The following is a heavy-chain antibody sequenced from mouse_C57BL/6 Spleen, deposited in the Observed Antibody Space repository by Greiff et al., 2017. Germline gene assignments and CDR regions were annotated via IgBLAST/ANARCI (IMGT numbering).Heavy chain of an antibody. CDR3: ARSVTAVVPFAY. J-gene: IGHJ3*01. CDR2: INPGSGGT. D-gene: IGHD1-1*01. Sequence: QVQLQQSGAELVRPGTSVKVSCKASGYAFTNYLIEWVKQRPGQGLEWIGVINPGSGGTNYNEKFKGKATLTAVESSSTAYMQLSSLSSEDSAVYYCARSVTAVVPFAYWGQGTLVTVSA. CDR1: GYAFTNYL. V-gene: IGHV1-54*01.